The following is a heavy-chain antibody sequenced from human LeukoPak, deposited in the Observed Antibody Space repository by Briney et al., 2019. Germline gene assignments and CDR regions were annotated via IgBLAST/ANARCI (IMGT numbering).Heavy chain of an antibody. CDR2: ISWNSGSI. CDR1: GFTFDDYA. Sequence: GRSLRLSCAASGFTFDDYAMHWVRQAPGKGLEWVSGISWNSGSIGYADSVKGRFTISRDNAKNSLYLQMNSLRAEDTAVYYCARDYRFGYGSGVDYWGQGTLVTVSS. J-gene: IGHJ4*02. V-gene: IGHV3-9*01. D-gene: IGHD3-10*01. CDR3: ARDYRFGYGSGVDY.